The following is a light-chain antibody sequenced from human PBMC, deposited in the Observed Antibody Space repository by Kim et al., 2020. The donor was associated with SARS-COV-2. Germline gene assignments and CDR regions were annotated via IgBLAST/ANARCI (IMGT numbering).Light chain of an antibody. CDR3: QTWDSTTVI. CDR1: KLGEKY. Sequence: SGSPEQTARITCSGDKLGEKYTSWYQHKSGQSPVVVIYQDNKRPSGMTERFSGSSSGNTATLTISGTQPMDEADYYCQTWDSTTVIFGVGTQLTVL. V-gene: IGLV3-1*01. J-gene: IGLJ2*01. CDR2: QDN.